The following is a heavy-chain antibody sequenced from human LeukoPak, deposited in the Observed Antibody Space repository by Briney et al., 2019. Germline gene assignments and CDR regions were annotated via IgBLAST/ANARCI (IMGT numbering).Heavy chain of an antibody. CDR1: GITFEDYS. D-gene: IGHD2-15*01. Sequence: GGSLRLSCAASGITFEDYSMHWVRQAPGKGLEWVSGITWNSGTIGYADSVKGRFTVSRDNAKNSLYLQMNSLRAEDTAVYYCARARGGSRDYWGQGTLVTVSS. J-gene: IGHJ4*02. CDR3: ARARGGSRDY. CDR2: ITWNSGTI. V-gene: IGHV3-9*01.